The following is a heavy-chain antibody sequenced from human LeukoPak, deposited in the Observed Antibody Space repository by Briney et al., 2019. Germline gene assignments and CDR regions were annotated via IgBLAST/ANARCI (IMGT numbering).Heavy chain of an antibody. V-gene: IGHV3-23*01. D-gene: IGHD5-18*01. J-gene: IGHJ4*02. Sequence: HPGGSLRLSCAASGFTFSSYAMSWVRQAPGKGLEWVSAISGSGGSTYYADSVEGRFTISRDNSKNTLYLQMNSLRAEDTAVYYCATRDHPTAMVPFDYWGQGTLVTVSS. CDR1: GFTFSSYA. CDR3: ATRDHPTAMVPFDY. CDR2: ISGSGGST.